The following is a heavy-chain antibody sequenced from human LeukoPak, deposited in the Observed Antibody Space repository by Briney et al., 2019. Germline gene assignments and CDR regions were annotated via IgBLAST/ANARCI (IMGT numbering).Heavy chain of an antibody. D-gene: IGHD3-22*01. J-gene: IGHJ4*02. V-gene: IGHV3-33*08. Sequence: GGSLRLSCAASGFTFSSYAMSWVRQAPGKGLEWVAIIWYDDTNKNYADSVKGRFTISGDNSKNTLSLQMNSLRVEDTAVYYCARGVDYYENSGTIDYWGQGTLVTVSS. CDR1: GFTFSSYA. CDR3: ARGVDYYENSGTIDY. CDR2: IWYDDTNK.